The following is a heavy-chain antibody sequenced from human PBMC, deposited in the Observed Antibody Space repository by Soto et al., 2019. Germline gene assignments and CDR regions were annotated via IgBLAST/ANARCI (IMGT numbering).Heavy chain of an antibody. V-gene: IGHV4-39*01. Sequence: SETLSLTCTVSGDSISSSTSYWSWIRQPPGKGLEWIGNIYYSGRTYYNPSLKSRVTISVDTSKNQFSLKLSSVTAADTAVYFCAAGGGLPRYYWGQGTLVTVSS. CDR2: IYYSGRT. CDR1: GDSISSSTSY. D-gene: IGHD5-12*01. J-gene: IGHJ4*02. CDR3: AAGGGLPRYY.